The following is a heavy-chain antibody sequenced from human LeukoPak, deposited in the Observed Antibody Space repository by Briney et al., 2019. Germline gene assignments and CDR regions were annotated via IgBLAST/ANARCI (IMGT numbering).Heavy chain of an antibody. CDR3: ARDWSSGSPAPNWFDP. CDR1: GYTFTSYD. Sequence: ASVKVSCKASGYTFTSYDINWVRQATGQGLEWMGWMNPNSGNTGYAQKFQGRVTMTTDTSTGTAYMELRSLRSDDTAVYYCARDWSSGSPAPNWFDPWRQRTLVTVSP. D-gene: IGHD3-10*01. V-gene: IGHV1-8*01. CDR2: MNPNSGNT. J-gene: IGHJ5*02.